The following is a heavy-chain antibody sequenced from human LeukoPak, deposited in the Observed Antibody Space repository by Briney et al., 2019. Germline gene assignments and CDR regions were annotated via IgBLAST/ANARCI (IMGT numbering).Heavy chain of an antibody. CDR1: GFTFTSHE. J-gene: IGHJ3*01. D-gene: IGHD1-26*01. V-gene: IGHV3-48*03. Sequence: PGGSLRLSCAASGFTFTSHEMNWVRQAPGKGLEGVSYISPSGSTMYYADSVKGRFTISRDNARNSLYLQMNSLRAEDTAVYYCALAGYSEILGAFDLWGQGTMVTVSS. CDR3: ALAGYSEILGAFDL. CDR2: ISPSGSTM.